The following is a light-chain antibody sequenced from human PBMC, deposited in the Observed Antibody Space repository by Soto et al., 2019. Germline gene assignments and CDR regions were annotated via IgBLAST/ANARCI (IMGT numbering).Light chain of an antibody. V-gene: IGLV1-47*01. CDR3: AAWDDSLSGNYV. CDR1: SSNIGSNY. CDR2: RNN. Sequence: QSVLTQPPSASGTPGQRVTISCSGSSSNIGSNYEYWYQQLPGTAPKLLIYRNNQRPSWVPDRFSGSKSGTSASLAISGLRSKDEADYYCAAWDDSLSGNYVFGTGTKLTVL. J-gene: IGLJ1*01.